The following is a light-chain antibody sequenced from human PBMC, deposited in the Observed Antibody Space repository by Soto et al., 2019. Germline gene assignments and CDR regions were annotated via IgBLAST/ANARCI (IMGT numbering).Light chain of an antibody. CDR2: DTS. J-gene: IGLJ3*02. CDR1: TGAVTSGHY. V-gene: IGLV7-46*01. Sequence: QAVVTQEPSLTVSPGGTVTLTCGSSTGAVTSGHYPYWFQQKLGQAPRTLIYDTSNKHSWTPARFSGSLLGGKAALTLSGAQPEDEAEYYCLLSYSGAREVFGGGTKLTVL. CDR3: LLSYSGAREV.